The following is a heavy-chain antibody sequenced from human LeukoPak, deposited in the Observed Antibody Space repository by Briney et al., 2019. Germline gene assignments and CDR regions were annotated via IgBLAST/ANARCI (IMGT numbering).Heavy chain of an antibody. CDR3: ARGTDAYKGGND. D-gene: IGHD5-24*01. Sequence: SETLSLTCAAYGGSFSNYYWTWIRQAPGKGLEWIGEIHPSGSTSCNPSLKSRVTISVDTSKNNFFLILTSVTAADTAVYSCARGTDAYKGGNDWGQGTLVTVSS. V-gene: IGHV4-34*01. CDR2: IHPSGST. J-gene: IGHJ4*02. CDR1: GGSFSNYY.